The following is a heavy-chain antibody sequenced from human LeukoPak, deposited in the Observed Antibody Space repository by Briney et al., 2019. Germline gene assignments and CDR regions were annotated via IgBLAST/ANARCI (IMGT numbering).Heavy chain of an antibody. CDR1: VYTFTSYG. Sequence: ASVKVSCKASVYTFTSYGISWVRQAPGQGLEWMGWISAYNGNTNYAQKLQGRVTMTPDTSTSTAYMELRSLRSDDTAVYYCARVTPNYYGSGSYMDYWGQGTLVTVSS. D-gene: IGHD3-10*01. J-gene: IGHJ4*02. V-gene: IGHV1-18*01. CDR3: ARVTPNYYGSGSYMDY. CDR2: ISAYNGNT.